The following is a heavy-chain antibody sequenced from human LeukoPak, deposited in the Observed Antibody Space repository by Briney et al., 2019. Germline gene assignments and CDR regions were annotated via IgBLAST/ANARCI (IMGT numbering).Heavy chain of an antibody. CDR1: GFIFSSYA. D-gene: IGHD2-15*01. J-gene: IGHJ4*02. Sequence: GGSLRLSCAASGFIFSSYAMSWVRQAPGKGLEWVSAISESGGGTYYADSVKGRFTISRDNSKNTMYLQMNSLRAEDTAVYYCAKDLGLIDSLGYCTGDSCYFDYWGPGNLVTVCS. V-gene: IGHV3-23*01. CDR2: ISESGGGT. CDR3: AKDLGLIDSLGYCTGDSCYFDY.